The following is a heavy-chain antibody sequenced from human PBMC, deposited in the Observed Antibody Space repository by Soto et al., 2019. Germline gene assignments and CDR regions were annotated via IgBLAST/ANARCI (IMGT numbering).Heavy chain of an antibody. CDR2: IIPKFGAS. J-gene: IGHJ5*02. Sequence: QVQLVQSGAEVKKPGSSVRVSCKASGATYSDYAFAWVRQAPGQGLEWMGGIIPKFGASKYAQKFHGRVAIIADESTSTAYLELSSLRYEDTAVYFCARRMPTFLESWGQGNLVTVSS. D-gene: IGHD3-16*01. V-gene: IGHV1-69*01. CDR3: ARRMPTFLES. CDR1: GATYSDYA.